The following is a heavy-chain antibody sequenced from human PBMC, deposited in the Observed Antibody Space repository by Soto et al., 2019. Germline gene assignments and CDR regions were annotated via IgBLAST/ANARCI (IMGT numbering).Heavy chain of an antibody. J-gene: IGHJ6*02. CDR3: ARPVVPAAIDQYYYYYYGMDV. CDR1: GYTFTSYD. D-gene: IGHD2-2*01. Sequence: ASVKVSCKASGYTFTSYDINWVRQATGQGLELMGWMNPNSGNTGYAQKFQGRVTMTRNTSISTAYMELSSLRSEDTAVYYCARPVVPAAIDQYYYYYYGMDVWGQGTTVTVSS. V-gene: IGHV1-8*01. CDR2: MNPNSGNT.